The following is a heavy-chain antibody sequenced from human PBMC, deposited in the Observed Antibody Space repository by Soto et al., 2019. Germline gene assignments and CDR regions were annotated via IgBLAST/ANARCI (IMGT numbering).Heavy chain of an antibody. D-gene: IGHD3-22*01. CDR3: ARGGYYDSGRRFDP. V-gene: IGHV4-34*01. CDR2: IKRSGST. J-gene: IGHJ5*02. CDR1: GGSFSCYY. Sequence: PSETLSLTCAVYGGSFSCYYWSWIRQPPGKGLEWIGEIKRSGSTNYNPSLKSRVTVSIDTSKNQFSLKVTSVTAADTAVYYCARGGYYDSGRRFDPWGQGTLVTVSS.